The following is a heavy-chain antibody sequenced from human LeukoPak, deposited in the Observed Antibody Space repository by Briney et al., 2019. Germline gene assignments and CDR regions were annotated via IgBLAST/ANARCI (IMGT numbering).Heavy chain of an antibody. J-gene: IGHJ6*02. D-gene: IGHD6-19*01. CDR1: EFTFSNYW. CDR3: ARLIAVAGPYYYYYYGMDV. V-gene: IGHV3-7*01. CDR2: IKQDGSEK. Sequence: GSLRLSCAASEFTFSNYWMNWVRQAPGKGLEWVANIKQDGSEKYYVDSVKGRFTISRDNAKNSLYLQMNSLRAEDTAVYYCARLIAVAGPYYYYYYGMDVWGQGTTVTVSS.